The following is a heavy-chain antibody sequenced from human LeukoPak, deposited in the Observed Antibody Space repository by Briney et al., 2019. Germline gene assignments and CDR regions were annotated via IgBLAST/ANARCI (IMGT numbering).Heavy chain of an antibody. CDR2: ISGSGGST. D-gene: IGHD2-2*01. CDR1: GFTFSSYG. V-gene: IGHV3-23*01. CDR3: AKGSPIVVVPAAHLFDY. J-gene: IGHJ4*02. Sequence: GGSLRLSCAASGFTFSSYGMSWVRQAPGKGLEWVSAISGSGGSTYYADSVKGRFTISRDNSKNTLYLQMNSLRAEDTASYYCAKGSPIVVVPAAHLFDYWGQGTLVTVSS.